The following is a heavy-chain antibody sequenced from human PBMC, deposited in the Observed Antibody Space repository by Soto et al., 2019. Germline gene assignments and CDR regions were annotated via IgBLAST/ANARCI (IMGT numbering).Heavy chain of an antibody. CDR2: INWNSGSI. CDR3: AKSSAWNYFDY. V-gene: IGHV3-9*01. Sequence: EVQLVESGGGLVQPGRSLRLSCAASGFTFHDYAMHWVRQAPGKGLEWVSGINWNSGSIGYADSVKGRFTISRDNAKNSLYLQMNSREAEETALYYCAKSSAWNYFDYWAREPWSPSPQ. CDR1: GFTFHDYA. D-gene: IGHD6-19*01. J-gene: IGHJ4*02.